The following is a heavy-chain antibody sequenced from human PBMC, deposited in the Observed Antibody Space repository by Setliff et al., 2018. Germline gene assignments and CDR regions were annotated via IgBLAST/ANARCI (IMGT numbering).Heavy chain of an antibody. Sequence: KASETLSLTCTVPGGSMSSISYYWGWIRQPPGKGLEWIGTIYDSGKTYYNPSLKSRVTISVDTSKNQFSLKLTSVTAADTAVYYCARGRAGHSGHWGQGTLVTVSS. CDR2: IYDSGKT. J-gene: IGHJ4*02. V-gene: IGHV4-39*07. CDR3: ARGRAGHSGH. CDR1: GGSMSSISYY. D-gene: IGHD6-19*01.